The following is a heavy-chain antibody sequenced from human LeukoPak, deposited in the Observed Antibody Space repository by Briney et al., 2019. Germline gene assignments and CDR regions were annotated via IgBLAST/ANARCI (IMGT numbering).Heavy chain of an antibody. V-gene: IGHV3-74*01. CDR1: GFTFSSYW. CDR2: INSDGSST. J-gene: IGHJ4*02. CDR3: ARRGGSPVIYYFNY. Sequence: GGSLRLSCAASGFTFSSYWMHWVRQAPGKGLVWVSRINSDGSSTSYAESVKGRFTISRDNAKNTLYLQMNSLRAEDTAVYYCARRGGSPVIYYFNYWGQGTLVTVSS. D-gene: IGHD1-26*01.